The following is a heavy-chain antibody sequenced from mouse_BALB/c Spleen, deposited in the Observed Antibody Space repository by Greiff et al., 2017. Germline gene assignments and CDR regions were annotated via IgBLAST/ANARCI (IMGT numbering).Heavy chain of an antibody. V-gene: IGHV14-1*02. CDR3: ARKDPTMTMDY. CDR2: IDPENGNT. CDR1: GFNIKDYY. J-gene: IGHJ4*01. Sequence: VQLQQSGAELVRPGALVKLSCKASGFNIKDYYMHWVKQRPEQGLEWIGWIDPENGNTIYDPKFQGKASITADTSSNTAYLQLSSLTSEDTAVYYCARKDPTMTMDYWGQGTSVTVSS. D-gene: IGHD2-4*01.